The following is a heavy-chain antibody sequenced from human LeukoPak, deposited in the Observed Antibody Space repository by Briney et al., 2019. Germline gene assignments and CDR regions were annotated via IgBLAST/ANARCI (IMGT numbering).Heavy chain of an antibody. CDR3: ARDRVAAAGTRAENFDY. V-gene: IGHV1-46*01. CDR2: INPSGGST. Sequence: ASVKVSCKASGYTFTSYYMHWVRQAPGQGLEWMGIINPSGGSTSYAQKFQGRVTMTRDTSMSTVYMELSSLRSEDTAVYYCARDRVAAAGTRAENFDYWGQGTLVTVSS. CDR1: GYTFTSYY. J-gene: IGHJ4*02. D-gene: IGHD6-13*01.